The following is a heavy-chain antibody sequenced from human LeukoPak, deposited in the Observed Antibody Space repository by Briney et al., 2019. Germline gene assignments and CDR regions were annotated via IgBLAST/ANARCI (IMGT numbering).Heavy chain of an antibody. J-gene: IGHJ4*02. Sequence: PGGSLRLSCAASGFTFSSYAMSWVRQAPGKGLEWVSAISGSGGSTYYADSVKGRFTISRDNSKNTLYLQMNSLRAEDTAVYYCAKDVGYDFWSGYYNFDYWGQGTLVTVSS. D-gene: IGHD3-3*01. CDR3: AKDVGYDFWSGYYNFDY. V-gene: IGHV3-23*01. CDR2: ISGSGGST. CDR1: GFTFSSYA.